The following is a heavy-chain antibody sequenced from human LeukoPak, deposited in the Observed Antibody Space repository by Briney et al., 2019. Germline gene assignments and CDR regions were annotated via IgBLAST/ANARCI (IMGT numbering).Heavy chain of an antibody. CDR1: GFTFSSYA. V-gene: IGHV3-30-3*01. CDR3: ARDMRELLDYFDY. J-gene: IGHJ4*02. Sequence: GGSLRLSCAASGFTFSSYAMHWVRQAPGNGLEWVAVISYDGSNKYYADSVKGRFTISRDNSKNTLYLQMNSLRAEDTAVYYCARDMRELLDYFDYWGQGTLVTVSS. CDR2: ISYDGSNK. D-gene: IGHD1-26*01.